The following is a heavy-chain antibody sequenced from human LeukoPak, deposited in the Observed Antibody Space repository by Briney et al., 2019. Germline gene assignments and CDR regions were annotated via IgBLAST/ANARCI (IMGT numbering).Heavy chain of an antibody. J-gene: IGHJ6*03. Sequence: SETLSLTCAVYGGSFSGYYWSWIRQPPGKGLEWIGEINHSGSTNYNPSLKSRVTISVDTSKNQFSLKLSSVTAADTAVYYCAGLIPELPAAILSYYYYYMDVWGKGTTVTISS. D-gene: IGHD2-2*01. CDR2: INHSGST. V-gene: IGHV4-34*01. CDR1: GGSFSGYY. CDR3: AGLIPELPAAILSYYYYYMDV.